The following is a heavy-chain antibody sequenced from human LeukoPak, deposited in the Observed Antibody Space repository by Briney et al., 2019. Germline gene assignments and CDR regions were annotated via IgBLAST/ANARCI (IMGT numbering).Heavy chain of an antibody. Sequence: PGGSLRLSCAASGFTFSSYWMHWGRQAPGKGLVWVSRINRDGSSTSYADSVKGRFTISKDNAKNTLYLQMNSLRAEDTAVYYCARVGSMDVWGQGTTVTVSS. V-gene: IGHV3-74*01. D-gene: IGHD3-10*01. CDR1: GFTFSSYW. CDR2: INRDGSST. J-gene: IGHJ6*02. CDR3: ARVGSMDV.